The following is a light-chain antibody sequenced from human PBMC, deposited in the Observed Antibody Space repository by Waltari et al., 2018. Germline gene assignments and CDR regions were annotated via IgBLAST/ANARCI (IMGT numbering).Light chain of an antibody. CDR3: SSYTTSSTVYV. V-gene: IGLV2-14*03. J-gene: IGLJ1*01. Sequence: QSALPQPASVSGSPGQSITISCTGTSSDFGTYDYVSWYQQHPGKAPKLMIYDVTKRPSGIANRFSGSKSGNTASLTISGLQAEDEADYYCSSYTTSSTVYVFGTGTKVTVL. CDR2: DVT. CDR1: SSDFGTYDY.